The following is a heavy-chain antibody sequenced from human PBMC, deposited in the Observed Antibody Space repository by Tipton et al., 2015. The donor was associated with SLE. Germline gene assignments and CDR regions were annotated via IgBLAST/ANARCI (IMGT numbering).Heavy chain of an antibody. CDR3: ARGPFQRWPPGAY. CDR2: IADTGSP. V-gene: IGHV4-39*07. CDR1: GGSISSSIPY. Sequence: TLSLTCTVSGGSISSSIPYWGWIRQPPGKGLEWIGEIADTGSPNYNPSLKSRVTISLDTSKSQFSLILNSLTAADTAVYYCARGPFQRWPPGAYWGQGTLVTVSS. J-gene: IGHJ4*02. D-gene: IGHD6-19*01.